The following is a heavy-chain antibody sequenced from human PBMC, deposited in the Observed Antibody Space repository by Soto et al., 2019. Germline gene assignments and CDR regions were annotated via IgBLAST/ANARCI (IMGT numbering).Heavy chain of an antibody. D-gene: IGHD3-10*01. J-gene: IGHJ6*02. CDR1: GYTFTGYY. CDR2: INPNSGGT. CDR3: ARAPYYYGSGSYYIDYYYYGMDV. Sequence: GASVKVSCKASGYTFTGYYMHWVRQAPGQGLEWMGWINPNSGGTNYAQKFQGWVTMTRDTSISTAYMELSRLRSDDTAVYYCARAPYYYGSGSYYIDYYYYGMDVWGQGTTVTVSS. V-gene: IGHV1-2*04.